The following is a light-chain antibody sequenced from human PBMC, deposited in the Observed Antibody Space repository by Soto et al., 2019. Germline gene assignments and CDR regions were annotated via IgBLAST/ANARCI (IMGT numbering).Light chain of an antibody. Sequence: DVVMTQSPLSLPVTLGQPASISCRSSQSLIHSDGSTYLSWFQQRPGRSPRRLIYEVSDRDSGVPDRFSGSGSGTDFTLKISRVEAEDVGVYYCMQGTHWPWTFDQGTEVEIK. V-gene: IGKV2-30*02. CDR2: EVS. J-gene: IGKJ1*01. CDR3: MQGTHWPWT. CDR1: QSLIHSDGSTY.